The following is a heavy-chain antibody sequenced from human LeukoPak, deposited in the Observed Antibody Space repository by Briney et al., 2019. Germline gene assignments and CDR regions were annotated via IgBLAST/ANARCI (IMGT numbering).Heavy chain of an antibody. Sequence: PSETLSLTCTVSGGSISSSSYYWGWIRQPPGKGLEWIGSIYYSGSTNYNPSLKSRITISVDKSKNHFSLKLTSVTAADTAVYYCARVRDGSGSYCDYWGQGTLVTVSS. CDR2: IYYSGST. V-gene: IGHV4-39*07. J-gene: IGHJ4*02. D-gene: IGHD3-10*01. CDR1: GGSISSSSYY. CDR3: ARVRDGSGSYCDY.